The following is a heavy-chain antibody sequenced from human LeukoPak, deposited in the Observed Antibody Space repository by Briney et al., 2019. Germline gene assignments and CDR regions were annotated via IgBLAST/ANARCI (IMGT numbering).Heavy chain of an antibody. CDR3: ARGRRILGGPENAGDFFDF. CDR2: INLNSGAT. V-gene: IGHV1-2*02. D-gene: IGHD3-16*01. CDR1: GYTLTDYY. Sequence: ASVKVSCKASGYTLTDYYLHWVRQAPGQGLKWMGWINLNSGATHYAQSFQARVTMTRDTSIASSYMELTGLESDDTAVYYCARGRRILGGPENAGDFFDFWGQGSLVTVSS. J-gene: IGHJ4*01.